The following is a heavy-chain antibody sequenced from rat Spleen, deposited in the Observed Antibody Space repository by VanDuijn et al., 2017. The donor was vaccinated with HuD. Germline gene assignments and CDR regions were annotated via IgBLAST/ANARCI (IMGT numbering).Heavy chain of an antibody. CDR2: INFDGIRT. CDR3: ARQGTRWYYFDY. D-gene: IGHD1-1*01. V-gene: IGHV5-29*01. CDR1: GFTFSDYY. J-gene: IGHJ2*01. Sequence: EVQLVESDGGLVQPGRSLKLSCAASGFTFSDYYMAWVRQAPTKGLEWVATINFDGIRTYYRDSVKGRFTISRDNATSTLYLQMDSLRSEDTATYYCARQGTRWYYFDYWGQGVMVTVSS.